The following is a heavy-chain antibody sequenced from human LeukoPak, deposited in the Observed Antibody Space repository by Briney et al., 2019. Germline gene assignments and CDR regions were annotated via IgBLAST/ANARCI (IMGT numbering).Heavy chain of an antibody. CDR3: ARSVKYYYYMDV. V-gene: IGHV5-51*01. Sequence: GESLKISCQGSGYSFTNYWIAWVRQMPGEGLECMGIIYPGDSDTRYSPSFQGQVTISADKSISTAYLQWSSLKASDTAMYYCARSVKYYYYMDVWGKGTTVTVSS. CDR1: GYSFTNYW. CDR2: IYPGDSDT. J-gene: IGHJ6*03.